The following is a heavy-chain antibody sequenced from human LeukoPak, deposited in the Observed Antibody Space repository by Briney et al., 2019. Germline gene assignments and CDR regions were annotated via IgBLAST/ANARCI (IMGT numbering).Heavy chain of an antibody. CDR2: ISSSGRTK. D-gene: IGHD5-12*01. V-gene: IGHV3-48*03. J-gene: IGHJ4*02. Sequence: GGSLRLSCAASGFTFSSYEMTWVRQAPGKGLEGVSYISSSGRTKYYADSVKGRFTISRDNAKNSLYLQMNSLRAEDTAIYYCARGGTGYDLFDYWGQGTLVTVSS. CDR1: GFTFSSYE. CDR3: ARGGTGYDLFDY.